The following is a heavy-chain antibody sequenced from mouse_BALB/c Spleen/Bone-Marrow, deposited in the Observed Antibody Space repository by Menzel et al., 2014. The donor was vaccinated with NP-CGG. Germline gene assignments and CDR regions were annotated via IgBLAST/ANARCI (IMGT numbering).Heavy chain of an antibody. CDR2: IWGDGST. CDR3: ARDSFLITRALDY. Sequence: VKLMESGPGLVAPSQSLSITCTVSGFSLTGYGLSWVRQSPEKGLEWLGMIWGDGSTDYNSALKSRLSISKDNSKSQVFLKMNSLQTDDTARYYCARDSFLITRALDYWGQGTSVTVSS. V-gene: IGHV2-6-7*01. D-gene: IGHD2-4*01. J-gene: IGHJ4*01. CDR1: GFSLTGYG.